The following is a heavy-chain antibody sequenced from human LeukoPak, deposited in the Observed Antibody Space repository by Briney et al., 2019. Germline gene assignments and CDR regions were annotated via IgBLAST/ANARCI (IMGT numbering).Heavy chain of an antibody. J-gene: IGHJ6*03. V-gene: IGHV1-8*01. CDR2: MNTNSGNT. D-gene: IGHD6-19*01. CDR3: ARDPPDSSGWFPYYYYYYMDV. CDR1: GYTFTSYD. Sequence: ASVKVSCKASGYTFTSYDINWVRQATGQGLEWMGWMNTNSGNTGYAQKFQGRVTMTRNTSISTAYMELSSLRSEDTAVYYCARDPPDSSGWFPYYYYYYMDVWGKGTTVTVSS.